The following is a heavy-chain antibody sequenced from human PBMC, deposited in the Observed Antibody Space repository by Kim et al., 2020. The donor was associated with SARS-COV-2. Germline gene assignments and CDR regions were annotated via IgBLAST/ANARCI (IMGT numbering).Heavy chain of an antibody. CDR3: ARGMGMEDDAFDI. V-gene: IGHV1-69*13. CDR1: GGTFSGDA. CDR2: IIPIFGTA. J-gene: IGHJ3*02. D-gene: IGHD6-13*01. Sequence: SVKVSCKASGGTFSGDAISWVRQAPGQGLEWMGGIIPIFGTANYAQKFQGRVTITADESTSTAYMEPSSLRSEDTAVYYCARGMGMEDDAFDIWGQGTMVTVSS.